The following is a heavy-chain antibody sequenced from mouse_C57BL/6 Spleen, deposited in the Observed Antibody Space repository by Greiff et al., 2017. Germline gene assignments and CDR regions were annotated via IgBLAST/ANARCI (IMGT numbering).Heavy chain of an antibody. V-gene: IGHV1-82*01. Sequence: VQLQQSGPELLKPGASVKFSCKASGYAFSSSWMNWVKQRPGKGLEWIGRIYPGDGDTNYNGKFKGKATLTADKSSSTAYRQLSSLTSEDSAVYCCAREGDDGYYEGFAYWGQGTLVTVSA. CDR1: GYAFSSSW. CDR2: IYPGDGDT. CDR3: AREGDDGYYEGFAY. D-gene: IGHD2-3*01. J-gene: IGHJ3*01.